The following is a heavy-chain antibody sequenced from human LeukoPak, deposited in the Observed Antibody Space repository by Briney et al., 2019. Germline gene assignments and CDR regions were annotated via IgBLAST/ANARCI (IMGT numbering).Heavy chain of an antibody. CDR1: GFIFTSYA. V-gene: IGHV3-23*01. D-gene: IGHD3-9*01. CDR2: ISGSGHST. Sequence: GGSLRLSCAASGFIFTSYAMSWVRQAPGRGLEWVSGISGSGHSTYHADSVKGRFTISRDNAMNTLYLQMNSLRVDDTAVYYCARGRDYDILTGDYWGQGTLVTVSS. J-gene: IGHJ4*02. CDR3: ARGRDYDILTGDY.